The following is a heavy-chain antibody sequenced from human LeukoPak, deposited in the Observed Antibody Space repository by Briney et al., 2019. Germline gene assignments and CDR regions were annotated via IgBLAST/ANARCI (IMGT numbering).Heavy chain of an antibody. CDR2: IYYSGST. J-gene: IGHJ4*02. D-gene: IGHD5-18*01. CDR1: GGSISSYY. V-gene: IGHV4-59*01. Sequence: SETLSLTCTVSGGSISSYYWSWIRQPPGKGLEWIGYIYYSGSTNYNPSLKSRVTISVDTSKNQFSLKLSSVTAADTAVYYCASGPDTAMVEFDYWGQGTLVTVSS. CDR3: ASGPDTAMVEFDY.